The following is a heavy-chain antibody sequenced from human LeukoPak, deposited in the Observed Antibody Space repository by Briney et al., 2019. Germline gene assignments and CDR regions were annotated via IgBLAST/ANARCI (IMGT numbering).Heavy chain of an antibody. CDR3: TTLGYYYYYGMDV. Sequence: GGSLRLSCAASGFTLSNAWMSWVRQAPGKGLEWVGRIKSKTDGGTTDYAAPVKGRFTISRDDSKNTLYLQMNSLKTEDTAVYYCTTLGYYYYYGMDVWGKGTTVTVSS. J-gene: IGHJ6*04. V-gene: IGHV3-15*01. CDR1: GFTLSNAW. CDR2: IKSKTDGGTT. D-gene: IGHD3-16*01.